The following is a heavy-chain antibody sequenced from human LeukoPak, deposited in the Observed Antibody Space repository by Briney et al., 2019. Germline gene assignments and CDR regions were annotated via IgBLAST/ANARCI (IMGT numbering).Heavy chain of an antibody. V-gene: IGHV1-24*01. J-gene: IGHJ3*02. D-gene: IGHD4-17*01. CDR1: GYTLTELS. CDR3: ATAHDYGDYVWAFDI. Sequence: ASVKVSCKVSGYTLTELSMHWVRQAPGKGLEWMGGFDPEDGETIYAQKFQGRVTMTEDTSTDTAYMELSSLRSEDTAVYYCATAHDYGDYVWAFDIWGQGTMVTVSS. CDR2: FDPEDGET.